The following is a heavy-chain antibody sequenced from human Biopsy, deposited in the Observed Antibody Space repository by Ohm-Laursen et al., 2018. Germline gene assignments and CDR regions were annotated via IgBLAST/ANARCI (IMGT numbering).Heavy chain of an antibody. CDR1: GFTLSGFW. J-gene: IGHJ6*02. Sequence: SLRLSCSASGFTLSGFWMSWVRQTPGKGLEWVANIKQDESDTYYVDSVKGRFTISRDNAKNSLYLQVNSLRAEDTAVYYCAKDLSVYYYYGIDVWGQGTTVTVSS. CDR2: IKQDESDT. CDR3: AKDLSVYYYYGIDV. V-gene: IGHV3-7*01. D-gene: IGHD5/OR15-5a*01.